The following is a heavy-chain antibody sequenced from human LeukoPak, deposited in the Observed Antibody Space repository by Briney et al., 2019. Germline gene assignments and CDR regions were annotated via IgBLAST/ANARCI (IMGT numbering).Heavy chain of an antibody. Sequence: GGSLRLSCAASGFTFSSYSMNWVRQAPGKGLEWVSYISSSSSYIYYADSVKGRFTITRDNAKNSLYLQMNSLRAEDTAVYYCARGDRSSWYPSWGQGTLVTVSS. D-gene: IGHD6-13*01. CDR2: ISSSSSYI. CDR3: ARGDRSSWYPS. J-gene: IGHJ5*02. CDR1: GFTFSSYS. V-gene: IGHV3-21*05.